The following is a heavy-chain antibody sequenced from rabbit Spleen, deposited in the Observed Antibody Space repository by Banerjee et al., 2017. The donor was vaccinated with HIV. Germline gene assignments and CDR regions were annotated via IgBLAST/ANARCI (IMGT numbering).Heavy chain of an antibody. J-gene: IGHJ6*01. CDR2: IDAGSSGFT. Sequence: QEQLVESGGGLVQPEGSLTLTCTTSGVSFSGDSYMCWVRQAPGKGLEWVVCIDAGSSGFTYFASWAKGRFTISKTSSTTVTLQMTSLTAADTATYFCARDTASSFSSYGMDLWGQGTLVTVS. D-gene: IGHD8-1*01. CDR3: ARDTASSFSSYGMDL. V-gene: IGHV1S45*01. CDR1: GVSFSGDSY.